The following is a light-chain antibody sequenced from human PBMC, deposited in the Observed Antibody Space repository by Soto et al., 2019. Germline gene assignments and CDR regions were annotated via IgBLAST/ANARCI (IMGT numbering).Light chain of an antibody. Sequence: SALTQPASVSGSPGQSITISCTGTSSDVGSYNLVSWYQQHPGKAPKLMIYEGSKRPSGVSNRFSGSKSGNTASLTISGLQAEDEADYYCCSYAGSSTPAVFGGGTQLTVL. J-gene: IGLJ7*01. CDR2: EGS. CDR1: SSDVGSYNL. CDR3: CSYAGSSTPAV. V-gene: IGLV2-23*01.